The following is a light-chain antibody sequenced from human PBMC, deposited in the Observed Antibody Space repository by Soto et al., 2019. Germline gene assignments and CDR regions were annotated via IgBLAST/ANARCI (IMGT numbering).Light chain of an antibody. V-gene: IGKV3-20*01. CDR2: AAS. Sequence: EIVLTQSPGTLSLSPGERATLSCRASQTLSTNSLAWYQQRPGQTPRLLIYAASTRDTDIPDRFNGSGSGTDFALTISRLEPEDFALYYCQGYGNSRTFGQGTKVEIK. CDR1: QTLSTNS. J-gene: IGKJ1*01. CDR3: QGYGNSRT.